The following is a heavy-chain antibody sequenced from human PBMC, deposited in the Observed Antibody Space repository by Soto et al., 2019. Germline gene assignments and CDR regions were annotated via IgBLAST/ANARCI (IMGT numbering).Heavy chain of an antibody. V-gene: IGHV4-4*07. Sequence: QVHLQQSCPGLVNPSETLSLTCTVSGGSMSSYYCTWIRQPAGKGLEWIGRVYSSGGTHYNPSLQSRVTISLDTSMNQCSLRLLSVTDADTAVYYCARGQRFSDWFDPWGQGTLVTVSS. CDR3: ARGQRFSDWFDP. J-gene: IGHJ5*02. CDR2: VYSSGGT. CDR1: GGSMSSYY. D-gene: IGHD3-3*01.